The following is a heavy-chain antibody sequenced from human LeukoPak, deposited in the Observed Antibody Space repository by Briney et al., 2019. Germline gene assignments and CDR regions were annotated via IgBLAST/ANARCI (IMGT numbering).Heavy chain of an antibody. J-gene: IGHJ4*02. Sequence: ASVKVSCKASGYTFTSYDINWVRQATGQGLEWMGWMNPNSGNTGYAQKFQGRVTMTRNTSISTAYMELSSLRSEDTAVYYCARARTYYYDSSGYYPPDYWGQGTLVTVSS. D-gene: IGHD3-22*01. CDR3: ARARTYYYDSSGYYPPDY. CDR2: MNPNSGNT. V-gene: IGHV1-8*01. CDR1: GYTFTSYD.